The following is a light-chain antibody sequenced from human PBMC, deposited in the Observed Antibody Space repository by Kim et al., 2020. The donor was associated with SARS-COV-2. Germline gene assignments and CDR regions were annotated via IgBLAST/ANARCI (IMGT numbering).Light chain of an antibody. V-gene: IGLV2-18*02. CDR1: SSDVGSYNR. Sequence: GQTVTISCTGTSSDVGSYNRVSWYQQPPGTAPKLMIYGVSNRPSGVPDRFSGSKSGNTASLTISGLQAEDEADYYCSSYTSSSTVVFGGGTQLTVL. J-gene: IGLJ2*01. CDR3: SSYTSSSTVV. CDR2: GVS.